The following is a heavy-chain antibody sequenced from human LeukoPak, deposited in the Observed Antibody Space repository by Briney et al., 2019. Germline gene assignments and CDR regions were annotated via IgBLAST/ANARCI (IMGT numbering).Heavy chain of an antibody. CDR2: ISYDGSNK. Sequence: GGSLRLSCAASGFTFSSYGMHWVRQAPGKGLEWVAVISYDGSNKYYADSVEGRFTISRDNSKNTLYLQMNSLRAEDTAVYYCAKVHDSSGYYYFDYWGQGTLVTVSS. J-gene: IGHJ4*02. V-gene: IGHV3-30*18. CDR3: AKVHDSSGYYYFDY. CDR1: GFTFSSYG. D-gene: IGHD3-22*01.